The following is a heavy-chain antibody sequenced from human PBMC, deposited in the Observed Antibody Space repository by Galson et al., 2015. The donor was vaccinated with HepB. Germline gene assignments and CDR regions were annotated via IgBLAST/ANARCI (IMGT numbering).Heavy chain of an antibody. D-gene: IGHD5-18*01. CDR1: GFTFSSYS. V-gene: IGHV3-23*01. Sequence: SCAASGFTFSSYSMSWVRQAPGKGLEWVSFISGSGEYTYYPDSVKGRFTISRDNSKNTLYLQMNSLRAEDTAIYYCAKDSTMVTLGWFDSWGQGTLVTVSS. J-gene: IGHJ5*01. CDR2: ISGSGEYT. CDR3: AKDSTMVTLGWFDS.